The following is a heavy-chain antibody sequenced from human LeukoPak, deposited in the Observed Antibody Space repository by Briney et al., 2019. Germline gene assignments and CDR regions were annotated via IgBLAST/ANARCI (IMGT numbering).Heavy chain of an antibody. V-gene: IGHV4-59*01. D-gene: IGHD5-24*01. CDR2: IYYSGST. J-gene: IGHJ2*01. CDR1: GGSISSYY. CDR3: ARWLQTYWYFDL. Sequence: SETLSLTCTVSGGSISSYYWSWIRQPPGKGLEWIGYIYYSGSTNYNPSLKSRVTISVDTSKNQFSLKLSSVTAADTAVYYCARWLQTYWYFDLWGRGTLVTVSS.